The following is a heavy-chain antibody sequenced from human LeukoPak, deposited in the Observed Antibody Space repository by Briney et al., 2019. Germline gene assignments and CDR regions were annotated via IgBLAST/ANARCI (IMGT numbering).Heavy chain of an antibody. D-gene: IGHD2-21*01. J-gene: IGHJ4*02. Sequence: PSETLSLTCTVSGGSISSHYWSWIRQPPGKGLEWIGYIYYSGSTNYNPSLKSRVTISVDTSKNQFSLKLSSVTAADTAVYYCAKDRYFVVVSEYCFDYRGLGTLVTVSS. CDR3: AKDRYFVVVSEYCFDY. CDR2: IYYSGST. CDR1: GGSISSHY. V-gene: IGHV4-59*11.